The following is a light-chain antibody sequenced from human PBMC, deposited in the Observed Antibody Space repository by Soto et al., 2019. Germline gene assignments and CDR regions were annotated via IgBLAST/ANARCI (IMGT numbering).Light chain of an antibody. CDR1: GSDIGAYNY. Sequence: QSVLTQPASVSGSPGQSITISCTGSGSDIGAYNYVSWYQQHPGKAPKLLIHGVTRRPSGVSSRFSASKSAYTASLTIPGLQAEDEATYFCSSFTTSYFYVFGPGTKVTVL. V-gene: IGLV2-14*01. J-gene: IGLJ1*01. CDR2: GVT. CDR3: SSFTTSYFYV.